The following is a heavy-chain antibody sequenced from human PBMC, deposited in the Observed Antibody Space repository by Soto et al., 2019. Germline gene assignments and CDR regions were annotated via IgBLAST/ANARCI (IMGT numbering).Heavy chain of an antibody. D-gene: IGHD6-19*01. Sequence: SVKVSCKASGGTFSSYAISWVRQAPGQGLEWMGGIIPIFGTANYAQKFQGRVTITADESTSTAYMELSSLRSEDTAVYYCARESPNSSGWYGGGWFDPWGQGTLVTVSS. CDR3: ARESPNSSGWYGGGWFDP. V-gene: IGHV1-69*13. CDR1: GGTFSSYA. J-gene: IGHJ5*02. CDR2: IIPIFGTA.